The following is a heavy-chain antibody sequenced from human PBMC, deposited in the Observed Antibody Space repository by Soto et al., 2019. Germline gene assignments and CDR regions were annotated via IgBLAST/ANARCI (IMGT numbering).Heavy chain of an antibody. J-gene: IGHJ4*02. CDR2: IYSGGST. CDR3: ARDLSNSVATFDY. V-gene: IGHV3-66*01. Sequence: GGSLRLSCAASGFTVSSNYMSLVRQAPGKGLEWVSVIYSGGSTYYADSVKGRFTISRDNSKNTLYLQMNSLRAEDTAVYYCARDLSNSVATFDYWGQGTLVTVSS. CDR1: GFTVSSNY. D-gene: IGHD4-4*01.